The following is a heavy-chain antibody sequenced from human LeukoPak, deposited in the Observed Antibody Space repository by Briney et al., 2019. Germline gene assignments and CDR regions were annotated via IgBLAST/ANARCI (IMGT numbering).Heavy chain of an antibody. J-gene: IGHJ6*03. CDR2: IIPIFGTA. Sequence: ASVKVSCKASGGTFSSYAISWVRQAPGQGFEWMGGIIPIFGTANYAQKFQGRVTITTDESTSTAYMELSSLRSEDTAGYYCARDRGTYDILTGYYYYYMDVWGKGTTVTVSS. CDR1: GGTFSSYA. V-gene: IGHV1-69*05. D-gene: IGHD3-9*01. CDR3: ARDRGTYDILTGYYYYYMDV.